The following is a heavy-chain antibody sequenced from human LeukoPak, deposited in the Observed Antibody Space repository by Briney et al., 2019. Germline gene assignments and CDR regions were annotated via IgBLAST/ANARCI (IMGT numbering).Heavy chain of an antibody. J-gene: IGHJ4*02. CDR2: ISGSGFTI. CDR1: GFTLSNYS. Sequence: PGGSLRLSCAVSGFTLSNYSMNWVRQAPGKGLEWISYISGSGFTIHYADSVKGRFTISRDNAKNSLYLQMNSLRAEDTAVYYCANFGYFDYWGQGTLVTVSS. CDR3: ANFGYFDY. D-gene: IGHD3-3*01. V-gene: IGHV3-48*01.